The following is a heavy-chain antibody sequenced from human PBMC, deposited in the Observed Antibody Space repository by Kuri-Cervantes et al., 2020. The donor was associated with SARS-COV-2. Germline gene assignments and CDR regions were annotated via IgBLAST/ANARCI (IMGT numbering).Heavy chain of an antibody. CDR1: GFTFSSYS. J-gene: IGHJ4*02. Sequence: GESLKISCAASGFTFSSYSMNWVRQAPGKGLEWVSSISSSSSYIYYADSVKGRFTISRDNAKNSLYLQMNSLRAEDTALYYCAKAEDSSSWYYFDYWGQGTLVTVSS. D-gene: IGHD6-13*01. V-gene: IGHV3-21*04. CDR3: AKAEDSSSWYYFDY. CDR2: ISSSSSYI.